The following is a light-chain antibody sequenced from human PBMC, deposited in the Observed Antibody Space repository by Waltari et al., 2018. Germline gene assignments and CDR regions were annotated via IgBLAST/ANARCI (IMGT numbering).Light chain of an antibody. J-gene: IGKJ3*01. CDR3: QHGYGTPFT. CDR1: ENVNNY. Sequence: DIQMTQSPSSLSASVGDRVTITCRASENVNNYLNGYQQKPGKAPKLLIYKASTLQSGVPSRFSGSGSGTDYTFTISSLQSEDVATYYCQHGYGTPFTFGPGTKLDIK. V-gene: IGKV1-39*01. CDR2: KAS.